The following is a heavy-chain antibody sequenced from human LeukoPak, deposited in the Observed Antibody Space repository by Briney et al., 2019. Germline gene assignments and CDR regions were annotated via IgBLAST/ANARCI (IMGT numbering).Heavy chain of an antibody. V-gene: IGHV3-21*01. J-gene: IGHJ4*02. Sequence: PGGSLRLSCAASGFTFSSSTMNWVRQAPGKGLEWVSSISSSSSYIYYADSVKGRFTISRDTAKNSLYLQMNSLRAEDTAVYYCARAYCSGGSCYPFDYWGQGTLVTVSS. CDR2: ISSSSSYI. CDR1: GFTFSSST. D-gene: IGHD2-15*01. CDR3: ARAYCSGGSCYPFDY.